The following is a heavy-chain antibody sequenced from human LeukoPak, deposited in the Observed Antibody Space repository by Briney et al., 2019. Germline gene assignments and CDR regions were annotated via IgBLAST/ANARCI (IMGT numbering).Heavy chain of an antibody. Sequence: GGCLRLSCAASGFTLSSYSMNWVRQAPGKGLEWVSYISSSSNHIDDADSVKGRFTISRDNAKDSLYLQMNSLRAEDTAVYYCARGDHYQNYYMDVWGKGTTVTVSS. V-gene: IGHV3-21*01. J-gene: IGHJ6*03. CDR1: GFTLSSYS. D-gene: IGHD1-26*01. CDR2: ISSSSNHI. CDR3: ARGDHYQNYYMDV.